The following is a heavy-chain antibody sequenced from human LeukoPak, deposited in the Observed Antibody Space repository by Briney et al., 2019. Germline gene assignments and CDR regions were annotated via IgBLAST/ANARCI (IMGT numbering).Heavy chain of an antibody. CDR3: VRGGQGDGHSADEGFDI. CDR1: GDSAFSNSS. D-gene: IGHD5-18*01. CDR2: TYYRSKWYN. Sequence: SQTLSLTCAISGDSAFSNSSWNWIRQSPSRGLEWLGRTYYRSKWYNDYGVSVKSRININPDTSKNHFSLHLSSVTPEDSALYYCVRGGQGDGHSADEGFDIWGQGTMVTVS. J-gene: IGHJ3*02. V-gene: IGHV6-1*01.